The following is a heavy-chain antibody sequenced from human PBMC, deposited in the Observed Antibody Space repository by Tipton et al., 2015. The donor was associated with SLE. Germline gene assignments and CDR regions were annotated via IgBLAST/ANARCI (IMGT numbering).Heavy chain of an antibody. Sequence: TLSLTCAVYGGSISSGGYYWSWIRQPAGKGLEWIGYIYTSGSTNYNPSLKSRVTISVDTSKNQFSLKLSSVTAADTAVYYCARWNSGTTGAFDIWGQGTMVTVSS. V-gene: IGHV4-61*09. J-gene: IGHJ3*02. CDR3: ARWNSGTTGAFDI. CDR1: GGSISSGGYY. CDR2: IYTSGST. D-gene: IGHD1-7*01.